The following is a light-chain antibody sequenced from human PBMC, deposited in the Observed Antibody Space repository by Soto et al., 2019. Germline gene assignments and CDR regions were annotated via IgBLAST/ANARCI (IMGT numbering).Light chain of an antibody. J-gene: IGKJ1*01. CDR1: QSVSSIY. CDR2: GAS. CDR3: QQYGSSPCT. Sequence: EIVLTQSPGTLSLSPGERATLSCRASQSVSSIYLAWYQQKPGQAPRLLIYGASSRATGIPDRFSGSGSGTDFTLTISRLEPEDFAVYYCQQYGSSPCTFGQGTKVEIK. V-gene: IGKV3-20*01.